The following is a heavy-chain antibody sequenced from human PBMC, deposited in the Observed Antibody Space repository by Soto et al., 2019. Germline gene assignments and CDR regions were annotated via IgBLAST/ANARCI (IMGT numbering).Heavy chain of an antibody. V-gene: IGHV3-30*18. J-gene: IGHJ4*02. D-gene: IGHD3-10*01. Sequence: QVQLVESGGGVVQPGRSLRLSCAASGLTFSSYGMPWVRQAPGKGLEWVAVVSYDGSNKYYADAVKGRFPISRDNSKNTLYLQMNSLRAEDTAVYYCAKCQLLWFGAQQGAFDYWGQGTLVTVSS. CDR3: AKCQLLWFGAQQGAFDY. CDR2: VSYDGSNK. CDR1: GLTFSSYG.